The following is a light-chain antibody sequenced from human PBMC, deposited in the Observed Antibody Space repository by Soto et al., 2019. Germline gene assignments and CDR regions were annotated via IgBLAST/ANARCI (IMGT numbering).Light chain of an antibody. J-gene: IGLJ1*01. CDR1: SSDVGGYNY. CDR3: SSYTSSSVYV. CDR2: EVS. V-gene: IGLV2-14*01. Sequence: QSVLTQPASVSGSPGQSITISFTGTSSDVGGYNYVSWYQQHPGKAPNLMIYEVSNRPSGVSNRFSGSKSGNTASLTISGLQAEDEADYYCSSYTSSSVYVFGTGTKLTVL.